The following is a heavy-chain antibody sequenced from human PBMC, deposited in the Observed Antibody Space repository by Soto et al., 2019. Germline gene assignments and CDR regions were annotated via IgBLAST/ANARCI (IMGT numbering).Heavy chain of an antibody. CDR3: AIGVRLRLVEYFDY. Sequence: SETLSLTCTVSGGSISSSSYYWGWIRQPPGKGLEWIGSIYYSGSTYYNPSLKSRVTISVDTSKNQFSLKLSSVTAADTAVYYCAIGVRLRLVEYFDYWGQGTLVTVSS. CDR2: IYYSGST. D-gene: IGHD5-12*01. V-gene: IGHV4-39*01. J-gene: IGHJ4*02. CDR1: GGSISSSSYY.